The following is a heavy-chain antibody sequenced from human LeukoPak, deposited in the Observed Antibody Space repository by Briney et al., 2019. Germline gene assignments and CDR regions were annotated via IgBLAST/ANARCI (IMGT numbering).Heavy chain of an antibody. CDR1: GFTFSSYG. D-gene: IGHD5-18*01. CDR3: AKGIQLWLLIAAFDI. CDR2: ISYDGSNK. Sequence: GGSLRLSCAASGFTFSSYGMHWVRQAPGKGLEWVAVISYDGSNKYYADSVKGRFTIYRDNSKNTLYLQMNSLRAEDTAVYYCAKGIQLWLLIAAFDIWGQGTMVTVSS. J-gene: IGHJ3*02. V-gene: IGHV3-30*18.